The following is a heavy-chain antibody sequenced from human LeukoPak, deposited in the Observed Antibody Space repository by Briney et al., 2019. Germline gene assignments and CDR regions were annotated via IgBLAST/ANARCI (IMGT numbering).Heavy chain of an antibody. CDR1: GYTFTSYY. CDR3: ATVPHYSSSWRRALDY. J-gene: IGHJ4*02. CDR2: INPSGGST. D-gene: IGHD6-13*01. Sequence: GGSVKVSCKASGYTFTSYYMHWVRQAPGQGLEWMGIINPSGGSTSYAQKFQGRVTMTRDTSTSTVYMELSSLRSEDTAVYYCATVPHYSSSWRRALDYWGQGTLVAVSS. V-gene: IGHV1-46*01.